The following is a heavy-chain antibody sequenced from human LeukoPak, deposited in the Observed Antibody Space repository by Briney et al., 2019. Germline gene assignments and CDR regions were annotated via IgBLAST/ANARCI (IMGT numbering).Heavy chain of an antibody. V-gene: IGHV3-21*01. Sequence: PGGSLRLSCAASGFTFSSYAMSWVRQAPGKGLEWVSSISSSRSDIYYADSVKGRFTISRENAKNSLYLQMNSLRAEDTAVYYCARDLEYSSSIDAFDIWGQGTMVTVSS. CDR2: ISSSRSDI. CDR3: ARDLEYSSSIDAFDI. D-gene: IGHD6-6*01. J-gene: IGHJ3*02. CDR1: GFTFSSYA.